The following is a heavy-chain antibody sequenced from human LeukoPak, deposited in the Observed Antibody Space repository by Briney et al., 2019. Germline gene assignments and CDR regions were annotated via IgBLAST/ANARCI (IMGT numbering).Heavy chain of an antibody. J-gene: IGHJ4*02. CDR1: GFTFSSYG. CDR3: AKLDSSGYYIFDY. D-gene: IGHD3-22*01. V-gene: IGHV3-30*18. Sequence: GGSLRLSCAASGFTFSSYGMHWVRQAPGKGLEWVAVISYDGSNKYYADSVKGRFTISRDNSKNTLYLQMNSPRAEDTAVYYCAKLDSSGYYIFDYWGQGTLVTVSS. CDR2: ISYDGSNK.